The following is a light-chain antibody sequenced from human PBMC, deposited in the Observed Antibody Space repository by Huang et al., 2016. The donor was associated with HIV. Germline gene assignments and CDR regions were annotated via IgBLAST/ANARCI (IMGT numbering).Light chain of an antibody. J-gene: IGKJ1*01. CDR3: QQSYSTPWT. CDR1: QSISSY. V-gene: IGKV1-39*01. CDR2: AAS. Sequence: DIQMTQFPSSLSASVGDRVTITCRASQSISSYLNWYQQKPGKAPKHLFYAASSLQTGVPSRFSGSGSRTDFTLTISSLHPEDFAIYYCQQSYSTPWTFGQGTKVEIK.